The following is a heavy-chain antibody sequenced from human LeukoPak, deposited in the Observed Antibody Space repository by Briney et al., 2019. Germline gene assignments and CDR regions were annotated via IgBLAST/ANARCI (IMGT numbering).Heavy chain of an antibody. CDR3: ASHSSLGGPLAHFDY. CDR1: GGSVTSYY. D-gene: IGHD6-13*01. CDR2: IYYGANA. V-gene: IGHV4-59*08. J-gene: IGHJ4*02. Sequence: ETLSLTCSVSGGSVTSYYWGWIRQPPGKGLEWIGFIYYGANANYNPSLKSRVIISVDTSKNHLSLKLNSVTAADTAVYYCASHSSLGGPLAHFDYWGQGALVTVSS.